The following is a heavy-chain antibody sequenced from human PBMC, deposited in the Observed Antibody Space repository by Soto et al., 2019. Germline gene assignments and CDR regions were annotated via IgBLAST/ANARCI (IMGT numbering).Heavy chain of an antibody. CDR1: GGFISRGGYY. Sequence: PSETLSLTCTVSGGFISRGGYYWTWIRQHPGMGLEWLGHIYKSGSTHYNPSLKSRVTISVDSSKNQFSLNLRSVTAADTAVYYCERESDAYGVDIWGQGALVTVSS. D-gene: IGHD3-10*01. J-gene: IGHJ4*02. CDR2: IYKSGST. CDR3: ERESDAYGVDI. V-gene: IGHV4-31*03.